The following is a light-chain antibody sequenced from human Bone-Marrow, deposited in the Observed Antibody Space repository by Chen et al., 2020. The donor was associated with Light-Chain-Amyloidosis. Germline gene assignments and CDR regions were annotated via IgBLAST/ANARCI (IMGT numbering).Light chain of an antibody. J-gene: IGKJ1*01. CDR3: QQYYSTPPT. CDR2: GAS. CDR1: QSLLYSSNNKNY. Sequence: DIVMTQSPASLAVSLGERATINCKSSQSLLYSSNNKNYLAWYQQKPGQSPKLLYYGASTRESGVPDRFSGSGSGTDFTLTISSLQAEDVAVYYCQQYYSTPPTFGQGTKVEIK. V-gene: IGKV4-1*01.